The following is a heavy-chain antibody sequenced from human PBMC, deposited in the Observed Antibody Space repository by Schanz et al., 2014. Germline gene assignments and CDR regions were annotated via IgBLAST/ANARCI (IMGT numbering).Heavy chain of an antibody. CDR2: INSVGSNT. D-gene: IGHD3-10*01. CDR1: GFTFSSHW. V-gene: IGHV3-74*02. CDR3: VRDILHRVYDSGSP. Sequence: EVHLVESGGGLVQPGGSLRLSCTASGFTFSSHWMHWVRQDPGKGLVWVARINSVGSNTDYADSVTGRFTISRDNAKNSLFLHMNSLRAEDTAVYYCVRDILHRVYDSGSPWGQGTLVNVSS. J-gene: IGHJ5*02.